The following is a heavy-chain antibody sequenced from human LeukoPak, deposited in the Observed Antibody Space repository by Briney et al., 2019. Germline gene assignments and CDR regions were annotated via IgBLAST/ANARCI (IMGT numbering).Heavy chain of an antibody. J-gene: IGHJ5*02. CDR2: FYNSGST. D-gene: IGHD2-2*01. CDR3: ARECTSCYLGPHYWFDP. CDR1: GGSISNYY. V-gene: IGHV4-4*07. Sequence: SETLSLTCTVSGGSISNYYWSWIRQPAGKGLEWIGRFYNSGSTNCNPSLKSRVTMSVDTSKNQFSLRLSSVTAADTAVYYCARECTSCYLGPHYWFDPWGQGTLVTVSS.